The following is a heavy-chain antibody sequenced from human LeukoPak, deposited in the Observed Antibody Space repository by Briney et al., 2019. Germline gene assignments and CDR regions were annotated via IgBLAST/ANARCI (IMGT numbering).Heavy chain of an antibody. CDR1: GFTFSSYV. J-gene: IGHJ3*01. V-gene: IGHV3-23*01. CDR3: VRDSGYDYINAFDV. CDR2: ISGGDVNT. D-gene: IGHD5-12*01. Sequence: PGGSLRLSCVASGFTFSSYVISWVRQAPGKGLEWVSTISGGDVNTHYADSVKGRFTISRDNFKNMLYLQMNSLRAEDTAVYYCVRDSGYDYINAFDVWGQGTMVTVSS.